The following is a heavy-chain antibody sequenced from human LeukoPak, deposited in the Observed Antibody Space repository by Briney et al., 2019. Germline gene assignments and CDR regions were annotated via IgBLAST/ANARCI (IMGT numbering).Heavy chain of an antibody. CDR2: ISYDGNNK. Sequence: PGGSLRLACAASGFTFSSYGIHWVRQAPGKGLEWVAVISYDGNNKYFVDSVKGRFTISRDNSKNTVYLQMNSLRAEDTAVYYCAKGRVPGTVTTTYDAFDIWGQGAMVIVSS. CDR3: AKGRVPGTVTTTYDAFDI. CDR1: GFTFSSYG. D-gene: IGHD4-17*01. V-gene: IGHV3-30*18. J-gene: IGHJ3*02.